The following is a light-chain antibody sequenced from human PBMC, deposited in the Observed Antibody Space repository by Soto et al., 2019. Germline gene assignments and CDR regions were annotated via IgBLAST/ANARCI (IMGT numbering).Light chain of an antibody. V-gene: IGKV3-15*01. CDR3: QQYSNWPMLS. Sequence: EIVMTQSPATLSVSPGEGATFSCRASQSIYTKLAWYQLKPCQAPRLLIYDASIRATGVPDRFSGSGFGTEFTLTISSLQSEDFVVYYCQQYSNWPMLSFGGGTKVDIK. J-gene: IGKJ4*01. CDR1: QSIYTK. CDR2: DAS.